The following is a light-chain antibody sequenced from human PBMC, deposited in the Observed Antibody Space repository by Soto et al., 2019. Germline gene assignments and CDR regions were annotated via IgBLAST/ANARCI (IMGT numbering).Light chain of an antibody. CDR2: SYN. CDR3: AAWDDSLNGRV. V-gene: IGLV1-44*01. Sequence: QPVLTQPPSVSGTPGQRVTISCSGSSSNIGSNTVNWYQQLPGTAPKLLIYSYNQRPSGVPDRFSGSKSGTSASLAISGLQSEDEADYYCAAWDDSLNGRVFGGGTKLTVL. CDR1: SSNIGSNT. J-gene: IGLJ3*02.